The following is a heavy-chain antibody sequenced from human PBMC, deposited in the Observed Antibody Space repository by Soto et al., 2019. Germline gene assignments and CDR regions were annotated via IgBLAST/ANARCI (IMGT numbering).Heavy chain of an antibody. D-gene: IGHD4-17*01. CDR2: VNPTTGGT. Sequence: ASVKVSCKASGYPFPDNYMHWVRQAPGQGLEWMAWVNPTTGGTKYAQRFQDRVTISVDTSKNQFSLKLSSVTAADTAVYYCARTQPDYGDIDYWGQGTLVTVSS. V-gene: IGHV1-2*02. J-gene: IGHJ4*02. CDR3: ARTQPDYGDIDY. CDR1: GYPFPDNY.